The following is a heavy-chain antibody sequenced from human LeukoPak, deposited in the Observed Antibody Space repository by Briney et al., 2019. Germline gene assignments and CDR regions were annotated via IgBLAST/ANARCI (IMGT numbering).Heavy chain of an antibody. CDR2: ISSSSSYI. V-gene: IGHV3-21*01. J-gene: IGHJ4*02. D-gene: IGHD3-16*02. CDR1: GFTFSSYS. CDR3: ARDVPDYVWGSHLPYYFDY. Sequence: GGSLRLSCAASGFTFSSYSMNWVRQAPGKGLEWVSPISSSSSYICYADSVKGRFTISRDNAKNSLYLQMNSLRAEDTAVYYCARDVPDYVWGSHLPYYFDYWGQGTLVTVSS.